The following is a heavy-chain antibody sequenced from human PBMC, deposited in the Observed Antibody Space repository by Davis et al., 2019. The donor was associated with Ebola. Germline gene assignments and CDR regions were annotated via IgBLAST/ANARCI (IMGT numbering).Heavy chain of an antibody. V-gene: IGHV3-7*01. CDR1: GFTFTNYW. D-gene: IGHD2-21*01. CDR3: AREGIYCGGDCYGGYFQL. Sequence: GESLKISCVVSGFTFTNYWMNWIRQAPGKGLEWVANIKQDGSEKNYGDSVKGRFTVSRDNTKNSLYLQMNSLRAEDTSVYYCAREGIYCGGDCYGGYFQLWGQGTLVTVSS. CDR2: IKQDGSEK. J-gene: IGHJ1*01.